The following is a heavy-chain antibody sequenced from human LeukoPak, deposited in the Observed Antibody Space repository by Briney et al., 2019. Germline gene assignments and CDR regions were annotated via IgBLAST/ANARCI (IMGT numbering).Heavy chain of an antibody. CDR1: GFTFSSYS. D-gene: IGHD6-13*01. Sequence: RGSLRLXCAASGFTFSSYSMNWVRQAPGKGLEWVSSISSSSSYIYYADSVKGRFTISRDNAKNSLYLQMNSLRAEDTAVYYCARDVSSSWADAFDIWGPGTMVTVSS. V-gene: IGHV3-21*01. CDR3: ARDVSSSWADAFDI. J-gene: IGHJ3*02. CDR2: ISSSSSYI.